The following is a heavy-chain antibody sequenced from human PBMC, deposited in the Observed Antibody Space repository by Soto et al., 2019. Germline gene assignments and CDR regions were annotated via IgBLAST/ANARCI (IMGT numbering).Heavy chain of an antibody. CDR1: GFTISSYS. CDR3: ARTGISNLPDY. D-gene: IGHD3-9*01. Sequence: GGSLRLSCAASGFTISSYSMNWVRQAPGKGLEWVSSISSSSSSYIYYADSVKGRFTISRDNAKNSLYLQMNSLRAEDTAVYYCARTGISNLPDYWGQGTLVTVSS. J-gene: IGHJ4*02. CDR2: ISSSSSSYI. V-gene: IGHV3-21*01.